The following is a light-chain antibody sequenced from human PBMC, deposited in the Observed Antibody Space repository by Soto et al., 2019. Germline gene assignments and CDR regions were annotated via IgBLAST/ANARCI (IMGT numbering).Light chain of an antibody. V-gene: IGKV3-20*01. Sequence: EFVLTQSPGTLSLSPGERATLSCRASQSISSSYVAWFQQKPGQAPRLLIYGASSRATGISDRFSRSGSGTDFTLTISRMKPEDIAVYYCQQKGDSWTFGQGTKVEVK. CDR3: QQKGDSWT. J-gene: IGKJ1*01. CDR1: QSISSSY. CDR2: GAS.